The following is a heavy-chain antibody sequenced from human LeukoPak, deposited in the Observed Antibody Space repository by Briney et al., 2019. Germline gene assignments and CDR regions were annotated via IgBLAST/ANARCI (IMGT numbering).Heavy chain of an antibody. CDR2: IRTDGLET. Sequence: GGSLRLSCAASGLTFNNYWMHWVRQAPGQGLVWVSRIRTDGLETSYADSVKGRFTISRDNSKNTLYLQMNSLRAEDTAVYYCAKDLMITFGGVICDYWGQGTLVTVSS. J-gene: IGHJ4*02. D-gene: IGHD3-16*01. CDR3: AKDLMITFGGVICDY. CDR1: GLTFNNYW. V-gene: IGHV3-74*01.